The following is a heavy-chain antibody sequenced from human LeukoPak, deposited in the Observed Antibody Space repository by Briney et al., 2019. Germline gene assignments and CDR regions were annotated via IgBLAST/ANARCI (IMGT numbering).Heavy chain of an antibody. J-gene: IGHJ4*02. V-gene: IGHV1-18*01. D-gene: IGHD2-15*01. CDR2: ISAYNGNT. CDR1: GYTFTSYG. CDR3: ARAYCSGGSCPNFDY. Sequence: ASVKLSCKASGYTFTSYGISWVRQAPGQGLEWMGWISAYNGNTNYAQKLQGRVTMTTDTSTSTAYMELRSLRSDDTAVYYCARAYCSGGSCPNFDYWGQGALVTVSS.